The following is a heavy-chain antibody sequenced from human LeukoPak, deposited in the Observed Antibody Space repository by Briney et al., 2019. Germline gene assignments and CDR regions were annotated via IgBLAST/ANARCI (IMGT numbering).Heavy chain of an antibody. Sequence: GGSLRLSCAASGFTFSSYWMSGVRQAPGKGLEWVAIIKEHGSEKYYVDSVKGRFTISRDNAENSLYLQMNSLRAEDTAVYYCVRYYCRTTTCYMLEYWGQGTLVTVSS. CDR2: IKEHGSEK. J-gene: IGHJ4*02. V-gene: IGHV3-7*01. CDR1: GFTFSSYW. CDR3: VRYYCRTTTCYMLEY. D-gene: IGHD2-2*01.